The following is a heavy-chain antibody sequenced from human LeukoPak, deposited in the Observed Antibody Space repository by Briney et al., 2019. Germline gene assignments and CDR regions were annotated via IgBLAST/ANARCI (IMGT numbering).Heavy chain of an antibody. CDR3: ARDLDMTTVTGAFDI. CDR1: GYTFTGYY. Sequence: GASVKVSCKASGYTFTGYYMHWVRQAPGQGLEWMGWINPNSGGTNYAQKFQGRVTMTRDTSISTAYMELSRLRSDDTAVYHCARDLDMTTVTGAFDIWGQGTMVTVSS. D-gene: IGHD4-17*01. J-gene: IGHJ3*02. V-gene: IGHV1-2*02. CDR2: INPNSGGT.